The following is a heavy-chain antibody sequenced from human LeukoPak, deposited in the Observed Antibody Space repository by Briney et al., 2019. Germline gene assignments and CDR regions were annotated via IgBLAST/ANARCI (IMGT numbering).Heavy chain of an antibody. CDR3: AKDNHYCPNGVCYTPSDYHYGMDV. Sequence: GGSLRLSCAASGFTFSNYAMSWVRQAPGKGVEWVATMSSSGDSRDHADSVKGRLTISRDNSKKTLYLQMNGLRVEDTAVYYCAKDNHYCPNGVCYTPSDYHYGMDVWGQGTTVTVSS. V-gene: IGHV3-23*01. D-gene: IGHD2-8*01. J-gene: IGHJ6*02. CDR1: GFTFSNYA. CDR2: MSSSGDSR.